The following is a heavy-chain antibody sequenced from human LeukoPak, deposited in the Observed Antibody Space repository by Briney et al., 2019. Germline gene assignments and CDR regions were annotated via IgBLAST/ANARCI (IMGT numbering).Heavy chain of an antibody. CDR3: ARESLHSSGYQFDF. D-gene: IGHD3-22*01. V-gene: IGHV1-2*02. CDR2: INPNSGGT. Sequence: ASVKVSCKASGYTFTGYFFHWVRQAPGQGLEWMGWINPNSGGTHYAQKFQGRVTMTRDTSISTAYMELNRLRSDDMAVYYCARESLHSSGYQFDFWGQGTLVTVSS. J-gene: IGHJ4*02. CDR1: GYTFTGYF.